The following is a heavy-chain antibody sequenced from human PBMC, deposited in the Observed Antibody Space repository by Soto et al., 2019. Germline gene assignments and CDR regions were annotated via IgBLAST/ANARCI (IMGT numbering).Heavy chain of an antibody. D-gene: IGHD2-8*01. CDR3: AKYCSSDVCFDY. CDR1: VFTLSSCS. V-gene: IGHV3-48*02. CDR2: ISGSGDTK. J-gene: IGHJ4*02. Sequence: GTLRRSCASSVFTLSSCSMNWVRQAPGKGLEWVSFISGSGDTKYYADSVKGRFTISRDNAKNSLYLQMSSLRDEDTAVYYCAKYCSSDVCFDYWGQGTLVTVPS.